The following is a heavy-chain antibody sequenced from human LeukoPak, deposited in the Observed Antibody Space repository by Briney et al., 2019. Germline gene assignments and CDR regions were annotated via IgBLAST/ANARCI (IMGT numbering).Heavy chain of an antibody. CDR2: ISAYNGNT. Sequence: ASVKVSCKASGHTFTSYGISWVRQAPGQGLEWMGWISAYNGNTNYAQKLQGRVTMTTDTSTSTAYMELRSLRSDDTAVYYCARCMVRGANRGYYYYGMDVWGQGTTVTVSS. CDR1: GHTFTSYG. D-gene: IGHD3-10*01. V-gene: IGHV1-18*01. CDR3: ARCMVRGANRGYYYYGMDV. J-gene: IGHJ6*02.